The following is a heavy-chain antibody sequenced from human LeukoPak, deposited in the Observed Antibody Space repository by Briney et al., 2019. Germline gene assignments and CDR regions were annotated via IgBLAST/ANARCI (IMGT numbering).Heavy chain of an antibody. Sequence: PSETLSLTCAVYGGSFSGYYWSWIRQAPGKGLEWVSAVSVSGGTIYYADSVKGRFTISRDNSKNTLYLQLNSLTVEDTAIYYCARKGPKGDLDYWGQGTLVTVSS. CDR1: GGSFSGYY. CDR3: ARKGPKGDLDY. CDR2: VSVSGGTI. D-gene: IGHD3-10*01. J-gene: IGHJ4*02. V-gene: IGHV3-23*01.